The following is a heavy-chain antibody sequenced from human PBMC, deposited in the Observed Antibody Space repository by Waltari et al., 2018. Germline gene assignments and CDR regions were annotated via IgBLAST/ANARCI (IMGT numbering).Heavy chain of an antibody. V-gene: IGHV1-69*01. D-gene: IGHD3-22*01. CDR2: IIPIFGTA. Sequence: QVQLVQSGAEVKKPGSSVKVSCKASGGTFSSYAISWVRQAPGQGLEWMGGIIPIFGTATYAQKFQGRVTITADESTSTAYMELSSLRSEDTAVYYCARARSGYYDFDDAFDIWGQGTMVTVSS. CDR1: GGTFSSYA. J-gene: IGHJ3*02. CDR3: ARARSGYYDFDDAFDI.